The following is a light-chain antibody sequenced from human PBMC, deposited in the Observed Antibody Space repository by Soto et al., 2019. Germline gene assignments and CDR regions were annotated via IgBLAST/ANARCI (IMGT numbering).Light chain of an antibody. CDR3: SSFTASNTEV. CDR2: DIS. CDR1: SIDVGGYDY. V-gene: IGLV2-14*01. J-gene: IGLJ2*01. Sequence: QSALTQPASVSGSPGQSITISCTGTSIDVGGYDYVSWYQQHPGKAPKLMIYDISNRPSGVSDRFSGSKSANTASLTISGLQAEDEADYYCSSFTASNTEVFGGGTKATVL.